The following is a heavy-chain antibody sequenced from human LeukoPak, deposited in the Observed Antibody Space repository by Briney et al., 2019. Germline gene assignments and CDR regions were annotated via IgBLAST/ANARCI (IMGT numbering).Heavy chain of an antibody. CDR3: ASITMVRGVIIGYPFDY. Sequence: ASVKVSCKASGGTFSSYAISWLRQAPGRGLEWMGGIIPIFGTANYAQKFQGRVTITTDESTSTAYMELSSQRSEDTAVYYCASITMVRGVIIGYPFDYWGQGTLVTVSS. J-gene: IGHJ4*02. CDR1: GGTFSSYA. D-gene: IGHD3-10*01. CDR2: IIPIFGTA. V-gene: IGHV1-69*05.